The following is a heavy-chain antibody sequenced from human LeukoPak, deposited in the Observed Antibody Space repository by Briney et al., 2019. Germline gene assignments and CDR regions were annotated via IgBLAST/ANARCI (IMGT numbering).Heavy chain of an antibody. CDR3: ARGSVDYDFWRGRLPDY. D-gene: IGHD3-3*01. CDR1: GFTFSAYA. CDR2: ISFDGNNK. Sequence: GGSLRLSCAASGFTFSAYAMHWVRQAPGKGLEWVAVISFDGNNKFHADSVKGRFTISRDNSKNTLNLQMNSLRAEDTAMYYCARGSVDYDFWRGRLPDYWGQGTLVTVSS. J-gene: IGHJ4*02. V-gene: IGHV3-30-3*01.